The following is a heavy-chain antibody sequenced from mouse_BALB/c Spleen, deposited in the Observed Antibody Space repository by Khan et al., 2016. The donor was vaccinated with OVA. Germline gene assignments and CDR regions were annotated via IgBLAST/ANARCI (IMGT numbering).Heavy chain of an antibody. CDR3: ARSRCNSLLDL. V-gene: IGHV9-1*02. D-gene: IGHD3-3*01. Sequence: QIQLVQSGPELKKPGETVRISCKASGYTFTDYGVNWVKQAPGKGLMWMGWINTYTGEATYVDEFKGRFAFSLETSASTAHLQIYNLKNEHMATYFCARSRCNSLLDLWGRGSTLTVSS. CDR2: INTYTGEA. CDR1: GYTFTDYG. J-gene: IGHJ2*01.